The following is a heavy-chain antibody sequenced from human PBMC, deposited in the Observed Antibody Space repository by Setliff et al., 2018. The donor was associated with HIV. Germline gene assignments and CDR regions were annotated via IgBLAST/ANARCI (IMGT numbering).Heavy chain of an antibody. J-gene: IGHJ4*02. Sequence: ASVKVSCKASGGIFSSYALSWVRQAPGQGLEWMGGIIPIFGTANYAQKFQGRVTITTDASTNTAYMELSSLRSEDTAVYYCASGSHGEGATDYWGLGTLVTVSS. CDR3: ASGSHGEGATDY. V-gene: IGHV1-69*05. CDR1: GGIFSSYA. CDR2: IIPIFGTA. D-gene: IGHD1-26*01.